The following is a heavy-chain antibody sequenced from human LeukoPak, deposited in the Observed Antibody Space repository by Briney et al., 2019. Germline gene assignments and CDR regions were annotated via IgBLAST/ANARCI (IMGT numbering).Heavy chain of an antibody. J-gene: IGHJ4*02. CDR1: GYTFTGYY. CDR3: ARDVGEYCSSVSCYASDY. Sequence: ASVKVSCKASGYTFTGYYMHWVRQAPGQGLEWMGWINPSSGGTNYAQKFQGRDTMTRDTSISTAYMELSRLRSDDTAIYYCARDVGEYCSSVSCYASDYWGQGTLVTVSS. D-gene: IGHD2-2*01. CDR2: INPSSGGT. V-gene: IGHV1-2*02.